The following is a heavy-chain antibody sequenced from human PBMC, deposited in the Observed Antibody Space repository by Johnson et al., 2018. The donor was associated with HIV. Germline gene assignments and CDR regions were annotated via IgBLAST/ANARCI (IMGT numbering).Heavy chain of an antibody. V-gene: IGHV3-30*02. CDR3: ARERDPERGAQKSGVYAFDI. J-gene: IGHJ3*02. Sequence: QVQLVESGGGVVQPGRSLRLSCAASGFTFSDYYMNWIRQAPGKGLEWVAFIRYDGSNKYYADSVKGRFTISRDNSKNTLYLQMNSLRAEDTAVYYCARERDPERGAQKSGVYAFDIWGQGTVVAVSS. CDR1: GFTFSDYY. D-gene: IGHD3-10*01. CDR2: IRYDGSNK.